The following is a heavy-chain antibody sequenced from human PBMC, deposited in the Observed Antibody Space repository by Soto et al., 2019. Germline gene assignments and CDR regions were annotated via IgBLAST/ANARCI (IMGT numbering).Heavy chain of an antibody. D-gene: IGHD4-17*01. CDR3: AVRRNSTAPDY. V-gene: IGHV5-51*01. Sequence: GESLKISCQGFGYTFTNYWIGWVRQMPGKGLEWMGIIYPGDSDTRYTPSFQGQVTISADKSINTAYLQWSSLKASDTAMYYCAVRRNSTAPDYWGQGTQVTVSS. J-gene: IGHJ4*02. CDR1: GYTFTNYW. CDR2: IYPGDSDT.